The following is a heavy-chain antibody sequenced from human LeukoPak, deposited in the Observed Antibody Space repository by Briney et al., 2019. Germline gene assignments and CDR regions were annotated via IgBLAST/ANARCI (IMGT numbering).Heavy chain of an antibody. J-gene: IGHJ4*02. CDR1: GYTFTGYY. V-gene: IGHV1-2*02. Sequence: ASVKVSCKASGYTFTGYYMHWVRQAPGQGVEWMGWINPNSGGTNSEQKFQGRVTMTTDTSISTAYMELRSLTSDDTAVYYCARDSSGDDYGLVDYWGQGTLVTVSS. CDR2: INPNSGGT. CDR3: ARDSSGDDYGLVDY. D-gene: IGHD4-17*01.